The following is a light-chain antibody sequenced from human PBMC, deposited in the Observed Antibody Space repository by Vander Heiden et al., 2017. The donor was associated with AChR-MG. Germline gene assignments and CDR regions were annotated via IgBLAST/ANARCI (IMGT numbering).Light chain of an antibody. J-gene: IGKJ4*01. CDR3: QQYRNSPLT. V-gene: IGKV3-20*01. CDR2: GAS. CDR1: QTISSSY. Sequence: EIVLTQSTGSLSLSPGERATLSCRASQTISSSYLAWYQQKPGQAPRLLIYGASSRATGIPDRFSGSGSGTDFTLTISRLEPEDFALYYCQQYRNSPLTFGGGTKVEIK.